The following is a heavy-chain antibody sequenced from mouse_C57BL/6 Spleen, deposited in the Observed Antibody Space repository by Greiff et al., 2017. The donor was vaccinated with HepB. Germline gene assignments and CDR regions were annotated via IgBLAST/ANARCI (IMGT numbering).Heavy chain of an antibody. J-gene: IGHJ3*01. CDR3: ATYSNPWFAY. D-gene: IGHD2-5*01. CDR1: GYTFTSYW. Sequence: QVHVKQPGAELVKPGASVKLSCKASGYTFTSYWMHWVKQRPGQGLEWIGMIHPNSGSTNYNEKFKSKATLTVDKSSSTAYMQLSSLTSEDSAVYYCATYSNPWFAYWGQGTLVTVSA. CDR2: IHPNSGST. V-gene: IGHV1-64*01.